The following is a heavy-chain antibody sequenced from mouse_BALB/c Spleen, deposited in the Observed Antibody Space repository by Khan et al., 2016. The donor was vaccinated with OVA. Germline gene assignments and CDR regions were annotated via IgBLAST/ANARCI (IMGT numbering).Heavy chain of an antibody. CDR3: ARDYDNFVEYFDV. CDR1: GLSLTSYG. J-gene: IGHJ1*01. V-gene: IGHV2-9*02. D-gene: IGHD2-1*01. Sequence: QVQLKESGPGLVAPSQSLSITCTVSGLSLTSYGVHWVRQTPGKGLEWLGIIWAGGSTNYNSALMSRLSISQDNSTSQVFFKMHSLQTDDTAMYYCARDYDNFVEYFDVWGAGTTVTVSS. CDR2: IWAGGST.